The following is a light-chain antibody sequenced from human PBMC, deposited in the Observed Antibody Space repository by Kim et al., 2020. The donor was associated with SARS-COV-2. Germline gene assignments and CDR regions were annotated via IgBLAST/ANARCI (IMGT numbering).Light chain of an antibody. V-gene: IGKV1-39*01. CDR3: QRSYITPT. Sequence: SASVGDRVTITCRASQSISSYLNWYQQKPGKAPKLLIYAASSLKSGVPSRFSGGGSGTDFTLIIRSLQPEDFATYYCQRSYITPTFGQGTKVDIK. CDR2: AAS. J-gene: IGKJ1*01. CDR1: QSISSY.